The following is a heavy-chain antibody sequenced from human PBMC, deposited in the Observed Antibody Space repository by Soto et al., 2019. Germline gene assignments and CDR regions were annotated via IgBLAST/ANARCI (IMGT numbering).Heavy chain of an antibody. V-gene: IGHV1-69*13. CDR3: ATYLYGDYVYYFDY. CDR1: GGTFSSYA. D-gene: IGHD4-17*01. J-gene: IGHJ4*02. CDR2: IIPIFGTA. Sequence: GASVKVSCKASGGTFSSYAISWVRQAPGQRVEWKGGIIPIFGTANYAQKFQGRVTITADESTSTAYMELSSLRSEDTAVYYCATYLYGDYVYYFDYWGQGTLVTVSS.